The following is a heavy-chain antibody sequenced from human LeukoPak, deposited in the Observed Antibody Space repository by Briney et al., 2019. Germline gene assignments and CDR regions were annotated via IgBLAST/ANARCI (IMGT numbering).Heavy chain of an antibody. Sequence: GASVKVSCKASGYTFTSYDINWVRQATGQGPEWMGWMNPNSGNTGYAQKFQGRVTMTRNTSISTAYMELSSLRSEDTAVYYCARGGYSSSWYVPSADYWGQGTLVTVSS. CDR2: MNPNSGNT. CDR1: GYTFTSYD. J-gene: IGHJ4*02. D-gene: IGHD6-13*01. CDR3: ARGGYSSSWYVPSADY. V-gene: IGHV1-8*01.